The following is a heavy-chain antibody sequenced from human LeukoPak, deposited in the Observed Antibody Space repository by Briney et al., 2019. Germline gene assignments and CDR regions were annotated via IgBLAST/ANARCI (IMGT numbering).Heavy chain of an antibody. CDR1: GDSISNSY. V-gene: IGHV4-59*01. CDR2: VYYTGGT. D-gene: IGHD5-18*01. Sequence: PSETLSLICTVSGDSISNSYWSWIRQPPGKGLEWIGYVYYTGGTNYNPSLKNRVSISVDTSKNQFSLNLSSVTAADMAMYYCARGYSYGRTPFDYWGQGTLVTVSS. CDR3: ARGYSYGRTPFDY. J-gene: IGHJ4*02.